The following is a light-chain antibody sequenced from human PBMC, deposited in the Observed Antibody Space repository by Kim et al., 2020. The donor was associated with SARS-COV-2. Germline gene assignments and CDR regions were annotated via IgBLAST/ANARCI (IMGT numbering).Light chain of an antibody. CDR1: QSIGNW. J-gene: IGKJ2*01. V-gene: IGKV1-5*03. CDR2: KAS. Sequence: STSFGDRVTITCRASQSIGNWLALFQQKPGNAPKLLIYKASFLQSGVPSRFSGSGSGTEFTLTISSLQPDDFATYYCQQYERYPYTFGQGTKLEI. CDR3: QQYERYPYT.